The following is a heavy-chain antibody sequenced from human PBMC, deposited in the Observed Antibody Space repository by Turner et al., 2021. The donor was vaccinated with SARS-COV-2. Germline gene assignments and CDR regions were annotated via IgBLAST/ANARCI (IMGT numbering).Heavy chain of an antibody. V-gene: IGHV4-34*01. CDR3: ASPRCSSTSCLTQGYYGMDV. CDR2: INHSGST. CDR1: GGSFNGYS. Sequence: QVQLQHWGAGLLKPSETLSLTCAVYGGSFNGYSWSWIRQPPGKGLEWIGEINHSGSTNYNPSLKSRVTISVDTSKNQFSLKLSSVTAADTAVYYCASPRCSSTSCLTQGYYGMDVWGQGTTVTVSS. D-gene: IGHD2-2*01. J-gene: IGHJ6*02.